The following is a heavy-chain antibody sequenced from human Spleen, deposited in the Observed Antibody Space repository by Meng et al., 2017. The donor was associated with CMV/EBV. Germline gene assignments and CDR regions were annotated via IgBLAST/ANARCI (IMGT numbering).Heavy chain of an antibody. Sequence: GESLKISCAASGFTFSSYGMHWVRQAPGKGLEWVAFIRSDGSNKYYADSVKGRFTISRDNSKNTLYLQVKRLRTEDMAVYYCAKDGISAAMRDFDHWGRGTLVTVSS. CDR1: GFTFSSYG. CDR3: AKDGISAAMRDFDH. V-gene: IGHV3-30*02. D-gene: IGHD2-2*01. CDR2: IRSDGSNK. J-gene: IGHJ4*02.